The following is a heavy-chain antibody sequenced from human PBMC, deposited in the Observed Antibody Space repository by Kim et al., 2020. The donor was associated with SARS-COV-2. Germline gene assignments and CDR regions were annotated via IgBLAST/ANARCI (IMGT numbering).Heavy chain of an antibody. CDR3: ARDRRYSLDY. J-gene: IGHJ4*02. Sequence: GGSLRLSCVVSGFSFTTNWMSWVRQAPGKGLEWVAKLKEDGTEKYYGCSVEGRFTISRDNAKNSLFLQMNSLSAEDTAVYYCARDRRYSLDYWGQGTLVTVSS. CDR2: LKEDGTEK. CDR1: GFSFTTNW. V-gene: IGHV3-7*01. D-gene: IGHD2-15*01.